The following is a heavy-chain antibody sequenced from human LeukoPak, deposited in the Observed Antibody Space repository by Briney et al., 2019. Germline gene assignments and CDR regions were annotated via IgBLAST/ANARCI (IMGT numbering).Heavy chain of an antibody. Sequence: GGSLRLSCAASGFTFSSYGMHWVRQAPGKGLEWVAVIWYDGSNKYYADSVKGRFTISRDNSKNTLYLQMNSLRAEDTAVYYCAREGTAAAGKRRSSQFDYWGQGTPVTVSS. D-gene: IGHD6-13*01. CDR1: GFTFSSYG. J-gene: IGHJ4*02. CDR2: IWYDGSNK. CDR3: AREGTAAAGKRRSSQFDY. V-gene: IGHV3-33*01.